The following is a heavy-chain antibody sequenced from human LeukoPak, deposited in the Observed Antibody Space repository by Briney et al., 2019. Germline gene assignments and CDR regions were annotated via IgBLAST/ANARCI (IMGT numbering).Heavy chain of an antibody. CDR2: MIPNSGNT. V-gene: IGHV1-8*02. Sequence: ASVKVSCKASGGTFSSYAISWVRQATGQGLEWMGWMIPNSGNTGYAQKFQGRVTMTRDTSISTAYMELSSLRADNTAVYYCARRMADHDAFDIWGQGTMVTVSS. D-gene: IGHD2-8*01. CDR3: ARRMADHDAFDI. J-gene: IGHJ3*02. CDR1: GGTFSSYA.